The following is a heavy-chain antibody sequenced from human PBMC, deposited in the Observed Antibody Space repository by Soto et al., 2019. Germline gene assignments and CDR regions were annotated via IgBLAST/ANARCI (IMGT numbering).Heavy chain of an antibody. Sequence: QVQLKESGPGLVKPSQTLSLTCTVSGGSITSSGYYWSWIRQHPGEGLEWIGFTSNSGSTSYIPSLKGRVHITVDPSSNQFSLNLKAVTAAETAVDYFARGGGSTKVDYWGQGTLVNVSP. CDR3: ARGGGSTKVDY. D-gene: IGHD2-2*01. CDR1: GGSITSSGYY. J-gene: IGHJ4*02. CDR2: TSNSGST. V-gene: IGHV4-31*03.